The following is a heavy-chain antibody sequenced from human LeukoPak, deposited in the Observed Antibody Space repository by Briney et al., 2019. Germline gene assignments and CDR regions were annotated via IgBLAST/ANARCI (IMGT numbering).Heavy chain of an antibody. CDR1: GFTFSNAW. CDR3: TTDASIAVAGAPDY. Sequence: PGESLRLSCAASGFTFSNAWMSWVRQAPGKGLEWVGRIKSKTDGGTTDYAAPVKGRFTISRDDSKNTLYLQMNSLKTEDTAVYYCTTDASIAVAGAPDYWGQGTLVTASS. V-gene: IGHV3-15*01. D-gene: IGHD6-19*01. J-gene: IGHJ4*02. CDR2: IKSKTDGGTT.